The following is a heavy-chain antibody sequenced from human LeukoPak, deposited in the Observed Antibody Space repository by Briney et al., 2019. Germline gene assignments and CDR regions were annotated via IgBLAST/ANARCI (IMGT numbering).Heavy chain of an antibody. CDR3: ARDRYCSGGTCKVFDY. Sequence: GGSLRLSCAASGFTVSTNYMNWVRQAPGKGLEWVSVIYSGGSTYYADSVKGRFTISRDNSKNTLYLQMNSLRAEDTAVYYCARDRYCSGGTCKVFDYWGQGTLVTVSS. D-gene: IGHD2-15*01. J-gene: IGHJ4*02. CDR2: IYSGGST. V-gene: IGHV3-53*01. CDR1: GFTVSTNY.